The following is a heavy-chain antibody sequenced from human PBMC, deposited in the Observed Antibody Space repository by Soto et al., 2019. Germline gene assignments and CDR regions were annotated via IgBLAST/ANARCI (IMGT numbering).Heavy chain of an antibody. J-gene: IGHJ6*02. CDR2: IVVGSGNT. D-gene: IGHD1-26*01. CDR1: GFTFTSSP. CDR3: VATEWELFITYSSSGMDV. V-gene: IGHV1-58*01. Sequence: ASVKVSCKASGFTFTSSPVQWVRHARGQRLEWIGWIVVGSGNTNYAQKFQERVTITRDMSTSTAYMELSSLRSEDTAVYYCVATEWELFITYSSSGMDVWGQGTTVTVSS.